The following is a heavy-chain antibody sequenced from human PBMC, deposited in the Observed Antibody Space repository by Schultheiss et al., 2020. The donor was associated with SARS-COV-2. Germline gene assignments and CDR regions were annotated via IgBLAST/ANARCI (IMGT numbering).Heavy chain of an antibody. Sequence: SETLSLTCAVYNGSFTGHYWTWIRQTPERGLEWIGEINHSGSTKNNPSLKSRVTMSVDTSKNQVSLQLTSVTAADTAVYYCASWSSGWYRSVHWFDPWGQGTLVTVSS. V-gene: IGHV4-34*01. J-gene: IGHJ5*02. CDR2: INHSGST. CDR3: ASWSSGWYRSVHWFDP. CDR1: NGSFTGHY. D-gene: IGHD6-19*01.